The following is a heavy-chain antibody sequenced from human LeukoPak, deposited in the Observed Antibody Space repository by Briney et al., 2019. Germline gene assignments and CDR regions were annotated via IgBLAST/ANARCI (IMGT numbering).Heavy chain of an antibody. V-gene: IGHV3-21*01. J-gene: IGHJ3*02. CDR1: GFIFSSYT. CDR2: ITSGSTYT. CDR3: ARAEYSSGWSDAFDI. Sequence: GGSLRLSCAASGFIFSSYTINWVRQAPGKGLEWVSSITSGSTYTYYADSVRGRFTISRDNTKNSLYLQMNSLRAEDTALYYCARAEYSSGWSDAFDIWGQGTMVTASS. D-gene: IGHD6-19*01.